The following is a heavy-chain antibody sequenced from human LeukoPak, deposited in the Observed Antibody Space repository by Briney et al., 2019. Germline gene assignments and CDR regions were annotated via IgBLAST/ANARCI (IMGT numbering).Heavy chain of an antibody. Sequence: GGSLRLSCAASGFTFSSYWMSWVRQPPGKGLEWVANIKQDGSEKYYVDSVKGRFTISRDNAKNSLYLQMNSLRAEDTAVYYCARDRQWLVPYGNWFDPWGQGTLVTVSS. J-gene: IGHJ5*02. CDR2: IKQDGSEK. V-gene: IGHV3-7*01. CDR3: ARDRQWLVPYGNWFDP. CDR1: GFTFSSYW. D-gene: IGHD6-19*01.